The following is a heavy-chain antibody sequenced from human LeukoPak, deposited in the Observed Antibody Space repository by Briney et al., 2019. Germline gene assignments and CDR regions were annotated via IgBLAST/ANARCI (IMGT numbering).Heavy chain of an antibody. V-gene: IGHV3-30*03. CDR2: ISFDGSIG. CDR3: AIGSYCSGGSCYPLFDY. Sequence: PGGSLRLACAAAGFTFSTYGMHWGRQAPGKGLGWVAVISFDGSIGYYAGSVKGRFTISRDNSRNTLYLQMNSLRAEDTAVYYCAIGSYCSGGSCYPLFDYWGRGTLVTVSS. D-gene: IGHD2-15*01. J-gene: IGHJ4*02. CDR1: GFTFSTYG.